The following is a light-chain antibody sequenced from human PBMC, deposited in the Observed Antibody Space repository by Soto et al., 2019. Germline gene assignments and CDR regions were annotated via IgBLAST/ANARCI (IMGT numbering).Light chain of an antibody. J-gene: IGKJ1*01. Sequence: IQMTQSPSSLSASVGDRVTITCRASQSISTYLNWYRQKPGKAPYLLIYAASYLQSGVPSRFSGGGSGTDFTLTISSLQPEDFATYYCQQSYTSPRTFGQGTKVEIK. CDR3: QQSYTSPRT. CDR2: AAS. CDR1: QSISTY. V-gene: IGKV1-39*01.